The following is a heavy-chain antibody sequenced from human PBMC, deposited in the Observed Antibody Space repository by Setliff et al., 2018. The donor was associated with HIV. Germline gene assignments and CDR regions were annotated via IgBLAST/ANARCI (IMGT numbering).Heavy chain of an antibody. D-gene: IGHD2-21*02. CDR3: ARLHDCGGDCYFDY. V-gene: IGHV5-51*01. CDR1: GYSFITYW. Sequence: GESLKISCKGSGYSFITYWIGWVRQRPGKGLEWMGIMNPDGSKAQYSPSFEGQVTFSVDTSISTAYLHWSSLKASDTAIYYCARLHDCGGDCYFDYWGQGTMVTVSS. CDR2: MNPDGSKA. J-gene: IGHJ4*02.